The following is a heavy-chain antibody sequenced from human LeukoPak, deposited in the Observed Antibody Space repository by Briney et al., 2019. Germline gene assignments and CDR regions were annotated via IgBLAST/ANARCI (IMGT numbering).Heavy chain of an antibody. D-gene: IGHD1-26*01. V-gene: IGHV1-8*01. Sequence: ASVKVSCKASGYTFSNYDINWVRQATGQGLEWMGWMNPNSGNTGYAQKFQGRVTMTRNSAINTAYMELSSLRSEDTAVYYCARAPPGGYRRRADFDYWGQGTLVTVSS. J-gene: IGHJ4*02. CDR1: GYTFSNYD. CDR3: ARAPPGGYRRRADFDY. CDR2: MNPNSGNT.